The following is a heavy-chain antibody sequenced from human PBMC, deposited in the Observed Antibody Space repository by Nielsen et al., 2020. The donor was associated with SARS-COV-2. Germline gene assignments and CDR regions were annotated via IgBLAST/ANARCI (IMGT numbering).Heavy chain of an antibody. CDR1: GFTFSSYE. CDR3: AREGYYYDNPF. D-gene: IGHD3-22*01. Sequence: GESLKISCTASGFTFSSYEMNWVRQAPGKGLEWVSYISSSGSTIYYADSVKGRFTISRDNAKNSLYLQMNSLRAEDTAVYYCAREGYYYDNPFWGQGTLVTVSS. V-gene: IGHV3-48*03. CDR2: ISSSGSTI. J-gene: IGHJ4*02.